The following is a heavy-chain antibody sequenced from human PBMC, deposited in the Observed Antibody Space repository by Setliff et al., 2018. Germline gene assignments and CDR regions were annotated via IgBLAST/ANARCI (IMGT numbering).Heavy chain of an antibody. CDR2: IYYGGTT. Sequence: SETLSLTCTVSGASISSYYWSWIRQPPGKGLEWIGYIYYGGTTNYNPSLKSRVSISLDTSKSQFSLRLSSLTAADTAVYYCARSNMGNYFVGLYYFDYWGQGTPVTVSS. J-gene: IGHJ4*02. CDR3: ARSNMGNYFVGLYYFDY. CDR1: GASISSYY. D-gene: IGHD3-10*02. V-gene: IGHV4-59*08.